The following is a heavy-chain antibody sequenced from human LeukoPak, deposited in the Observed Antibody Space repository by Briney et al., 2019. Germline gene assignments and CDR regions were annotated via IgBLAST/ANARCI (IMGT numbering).Heavy chain of an antibody. V-gene: IGHV3-7*01. CDR1: GFTFSSYW. D-gene: IGHD6-13*01. Sequence: PGGSLRLSCAASGFTFSSYWMSWVRQAPGKGLEWVANIKQDGSEKYYVDSVKGRFTISRDNAKNSLYLQMNSLRAEDTAVYFCARFAAAGTGGFDYGGEGTVVSVSS. CDR2: IKQDGSEK. CDR3: ARFAAAGTGGFDY. J-gene: IGHJ4*02.